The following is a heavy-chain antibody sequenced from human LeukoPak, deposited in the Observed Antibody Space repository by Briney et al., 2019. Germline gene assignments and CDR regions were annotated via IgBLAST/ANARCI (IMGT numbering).Heavy chain of an antibody. V-gene: IGHV3-33*01. J-gene: IGHJ4*02. D-gene: IGHD3-22*01. CDR1: GFTFSSYG. CDR2: IWYDGSNK. Sequence: GRSLRLSCAASGFTFSSYGMHWARQAPGKGLEWGAVIWYDGSNKYYADSVKGRFTFSRDNSKNTLYLQMNSLKAEDTPENNFARYSYYDSSGYYSLDYWGQGTLVTVSS. CDR3: ARYSYYDSSGYYSLDY.